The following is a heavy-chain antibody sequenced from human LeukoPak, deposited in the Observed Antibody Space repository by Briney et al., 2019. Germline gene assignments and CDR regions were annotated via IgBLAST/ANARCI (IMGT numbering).Heavy chain of an antibody. Sequence: SETLSLTCTVSGGSISSYYWSWIRQPPGKGLEWIGHIYYSGSTNYNPSLKSRVTLSVDTSRNQFSLKLSSVTAADTAVYYCARALSGYYYWYFDLWGRGTLVTVSS. V-gene: IGHV4-59*01. D-gene: IGHD3-22*01. J-gene: IGHJ2*01. CDR1: GGSISSYY. CDR2: IYYSGST. CDR3: ARALSGYYYWYFDL.